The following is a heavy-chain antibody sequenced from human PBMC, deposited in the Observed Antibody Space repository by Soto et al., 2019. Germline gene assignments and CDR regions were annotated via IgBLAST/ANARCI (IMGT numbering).Heavy chain of an antibody. CDR2: ISSSRSSI. CDR3: ARDLGPSASSSGDY. J-gene: IGHJ4*02. V-gene: IGHV3-11*01. D-gene: IGHD6-6*01. Sequence: QVQLVESGGGLVKPGGSLRLSCAASGFTFSDYYMSWIRQAPGKGLAWVSYISSSRSSIYYADSGQGRFTISMDNDKNSLDLLTNSLRADDTAVNYCARDLGPSASSSGDYSGQGTLVTVSS. CDR1: GFTFSDYY.